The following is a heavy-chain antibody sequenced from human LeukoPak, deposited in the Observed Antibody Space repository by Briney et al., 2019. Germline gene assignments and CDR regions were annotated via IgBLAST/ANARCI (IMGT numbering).Heavy chain of an antibody. CDR2: ISAYNGNT. D-gene: IGHD6-19*01. J-gene: IGHJ6*02. Sequence: ASVKVSCKASGYTFTSYGISWVRQAPGQGLEWMGWISAYNGNTNYAQKLQGRVTMTTDTSTSTAYMELRSLRSDDTAVYYCARDLSAVAGSSGYYYYGMDVWGQGTTVTVSS. CDR3: ARDLSAVAGSSGYYYYGMDV. V-gene: IGHV1-18*01. CDR1: GYTFTSYG.